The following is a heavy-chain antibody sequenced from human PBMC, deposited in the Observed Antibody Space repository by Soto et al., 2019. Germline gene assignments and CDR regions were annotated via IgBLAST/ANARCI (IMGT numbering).Heavy chain of an antibody. V-gene: IGHV2-70*11. J-gene: IGHJ4*02. CDR3: ARLIVTAGTRSPYFDY. D-gene: IGHD6-13*01. CDR1: GFSLTTSGMC. CDR2: IEWDDDK. Sequence: SGPTLVNPTQTLTLTCTFSGFSLTTSGMCVSWIRQPPGKALEWLARIEWDDDKYYSTSLKTRLTISKDTSKNQVVLTMTNMDPVDTATYYCARLIVTAGTRSPYFDYWGQGTLVTVSS.